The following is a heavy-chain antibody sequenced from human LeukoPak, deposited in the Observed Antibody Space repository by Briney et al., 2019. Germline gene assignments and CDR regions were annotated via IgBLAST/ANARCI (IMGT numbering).Heavy chain of an antibody. D-gene: IGHD6-13*01. Sequence: GGSLRLSCAASGFSFGGYTMHWVRQAPGKGLEWVSLISWNGYSTSYGDSVKGRFTISRDNSKNTVYLQMKSQRVEDTAVYYCGKGLASSSGYGVDVWGKGTTVTVSS. CDR1: GFSFGGYT. J-gene: IGHJ6*04. CDR3: GKGLASSSGYGVDV. CDR2: ISWNGYST. V-gene: IGHV3-43*01.